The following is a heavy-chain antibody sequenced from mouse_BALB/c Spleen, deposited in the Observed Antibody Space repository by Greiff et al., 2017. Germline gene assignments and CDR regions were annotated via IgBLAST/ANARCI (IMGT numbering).Heavy chain of an antibody. V-gene: IGHV2-9*02. J-gene: IGHJ4*01. Sequence: VQLQESGPGLVAPSQSLSITCTVSGFSLTSYGVHWVRQPPGKGLEWLGVIWAGGSTNYNSALMSRLSISKDNSKSQVFLKMNSLQTDDTAMYYCARDPLLLRQHYYAMDYWGQGTSVTVSS. CDR2: IWAGGST. CDR3: ARDPLLLRQHYYAMDY. CDR1: GFSLTSYG. D-gene: IGHD1-2*01.